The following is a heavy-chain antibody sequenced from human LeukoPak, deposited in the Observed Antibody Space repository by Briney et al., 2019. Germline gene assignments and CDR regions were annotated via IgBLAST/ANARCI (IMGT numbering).Heavy chain of an antibody. J-gene: IGHJ6*02. D-gene: IGHD3-10*01. CDR1: GYTFTSYG. CDR3: ARVYGSGSPYYYGMDV. V-gene: IGHV1-18*01. CDR2: ISAYNGNT. Sequence: GASVKVSCKASGYTFTSYGISWVRQAPGQGLEWMGWISAYNGNTNYAQKLQGRVTMTTDTSTSTAYMELRSLRSDDTAVYYCARVYGSGSPYYYGMDVWGQGTTVTVSS.